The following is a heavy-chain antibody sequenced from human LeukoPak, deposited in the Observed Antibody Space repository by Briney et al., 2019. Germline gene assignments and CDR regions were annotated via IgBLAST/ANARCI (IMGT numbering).Heavy chain of an antibody. D-gene: IGHD6-19*01. CDR3: ARDSSGQIYYYYGMDV. J-gene: IGHJ6*02. CDR1: GFTFSSYA. CDR2: ISYDGSNK. Sequence: GGSLRLSCAASGFTFSSYAMHWVRQAPGKGLEWVAVISYDGSNKYYADSVKGRFTISRDNSKNTLYLQMNSLRAEDTAAYYCARDSSGQIYYYYGMDVWGQGTTVTVSS. V-gene: IGHV3-30-3*01.